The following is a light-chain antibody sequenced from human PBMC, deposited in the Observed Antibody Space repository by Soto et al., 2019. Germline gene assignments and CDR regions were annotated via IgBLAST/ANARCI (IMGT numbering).Light chain of an antibody. V-gene: IGKV1-39*01. CDR1: QSISDD. CDR2: SAS. Sequence: GDRVTITCRASQSISDDLNWYQQKPGKAPKLLIYSASSLQSGVPSRFSGSGSGTDFTLTINSLQPEDFATYYCQQSYSTPETFGQGTKVDFK. J-gene: IGKJ1*01. CDR3: QQSYSTPET.